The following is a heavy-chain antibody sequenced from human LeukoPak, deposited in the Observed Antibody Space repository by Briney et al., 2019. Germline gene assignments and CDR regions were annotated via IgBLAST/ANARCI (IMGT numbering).Heavy chain of an antibody. J-gene: IGHJ4*02. V-gene: IGHV1-8*01. CDR2: MNPNSGNT. D-gene: IGHD3-22*01. CDR1: GYTFTSYD. Sequence: ASVKVSGKASGYTFTSYDINWVRQATGQGLEWMGWMNPNSGNTGYAQKFQGRVTMTRNTSISTAYMELSSLRSEDTAVYYCARSYYDSSGYYLAHYWGQGTLVTVSS. CDR3: ARSYYDSSGYYLAHY.